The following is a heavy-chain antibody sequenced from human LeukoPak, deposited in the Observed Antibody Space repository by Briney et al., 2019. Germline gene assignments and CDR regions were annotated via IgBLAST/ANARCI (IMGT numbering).Heavy chain of an antibody. D-gene: IGHD6-13*01. J-gene: IGHJ4*02. CDR1: GGSISSGDYY. CDR2: IYYSGST. V-gene: IGHV4-61*08. Sequence: SETLSLTCTVSGGSISSGDYYWSWIRQPPGKGLEWIGYIYYSGSTNYNPSLKSRVTLSVDTSKNQFSLKLSSVTAADTAVYYCARGGSYSSSWYYFDYWGQGTLVTVSS. CDR3: ARGGSYSSSWYYFDY.